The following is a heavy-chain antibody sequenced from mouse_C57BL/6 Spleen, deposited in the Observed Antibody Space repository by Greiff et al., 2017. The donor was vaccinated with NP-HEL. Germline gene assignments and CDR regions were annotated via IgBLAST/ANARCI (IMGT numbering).Heavy chain of an antibody. CDR3: AKGFTTVVATPTGFDY. D-gene: IGHD1-1*01. CDR2: IDPNSGGT. V-gene: IGHV1-72*01. CDR1: GYTFTSYW. J-gene: IGHJ2*01. Sequence: QVQLQQPGAELVKPGASVKLSCKASGYTFTSYWMHWVKQRPGRGLEWIGRIDPNSGGTKYNEKFKSKATLTVDKPSSTAYMQLSSLTSEDSAVYYCAKGFTTVVATPTGFDYWGQSTTLTVSS.